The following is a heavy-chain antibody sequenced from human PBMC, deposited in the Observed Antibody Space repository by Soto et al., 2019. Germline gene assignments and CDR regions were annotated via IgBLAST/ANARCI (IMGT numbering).Heavy chain of an antibody. CDR1: GYTSTGYY. CDR2: INPNSGGT. CDR3: ATYVWGSPLDY. Sequence: RASVKVSCKASGYTSTGYYMHWVRQAPGQGLEWMGWINPNSGGTNYAQKFQGRVTMTRDTSISTAYMELSRLRSDDTAVYYCATYVWGSPLDYWGQGTLVTVSS. D-gene: IGHD3-16*01. V-gene: IGHV1-2*02. J-gene: IGHJ4*02.